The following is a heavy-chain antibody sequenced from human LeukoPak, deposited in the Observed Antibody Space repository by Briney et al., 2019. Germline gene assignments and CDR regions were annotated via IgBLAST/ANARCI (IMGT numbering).Heavy chain of an antibody. CDR3: AKFLPYYYDSSVPSGYFDY. CDR1: GFTLGKYW. CDR2: IKLDGSEK. V-gene: IGHV3-7*03. Sequence: PGGSLRLSCVASGFTLGKYWMSWVRQAPGKGLEWVANIKLDGSEKNYVDSVKGRFTISRDNSKNTLYLQMNSLRAEDTAVYYCAKFLPYYYDSSVPSGYFDYWGQGTLVTVSS. D-gene: IGHD3-22*01. J-gene: IGHJ4*02.